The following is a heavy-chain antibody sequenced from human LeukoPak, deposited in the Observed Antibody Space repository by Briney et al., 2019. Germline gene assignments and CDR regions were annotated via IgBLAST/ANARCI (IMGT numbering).Heavy chain of an antibody. CDR3: ARDPYYYDSSGYCDY. CDR2: IIPIFGTA. J-gene: IGHJ4*02. D-gene: IGHD3-22*01. V-gene: IGHV1-69*05. Sequence: SVKVSCKASGGTFSSYAISWVRQAPGQGLEWMGGIIPIFGTANYAQKFQGRVTITTDESTSTAYMELSSLRSEDTAVYYCARDPYYYDSSGYCDYWGQGTLVTVSS. CDR1: GGTFSSYA.